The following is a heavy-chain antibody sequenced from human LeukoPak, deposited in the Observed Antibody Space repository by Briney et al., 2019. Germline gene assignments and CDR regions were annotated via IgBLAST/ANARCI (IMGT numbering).Heavy chain of an antibody. Sequence: GASVKVSCKASGYSFTNYGISWGRQAPGQGLEWMGWISAYSGNKNYAQKLQGRVTMTTDTSTSTAYMELRSLRSDDTAVYYCARGRGYSGYVASYYYYMDVWGKGTTVTVSS. CDR1: GYSFTNYG. D-gene: IGHD5-12*01. CDR3: ARGRGYSGYVASYYYYMDV. CDR2: ISAYSGNK. J-gene: IGHJ6*03. V-gene: IGHV1-18*01.